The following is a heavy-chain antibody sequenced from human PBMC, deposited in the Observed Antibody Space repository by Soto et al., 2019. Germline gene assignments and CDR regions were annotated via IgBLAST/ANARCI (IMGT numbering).Heavy chain of an antibody. CDR2: ISYDGSNK. D-gene: IGHD3-9*01. CDR3: AKADYDILAGYGTYGMDV. CDR1: GFTFSSYG. Sequence: QVQLVESGGGVVQPGRSLRLSCAASGFTFSSYGMHWVRQAPGKGLEWVAVISYDGSNKYYADSVKGRFTISRDNSKNTLYLQMSSLRAEDTAVYYCAKADYDILAGYGTYGMDVWGQGTTVTVSS. V-gene: IGHV3-30*18. J-gene: IGHJ6*02.